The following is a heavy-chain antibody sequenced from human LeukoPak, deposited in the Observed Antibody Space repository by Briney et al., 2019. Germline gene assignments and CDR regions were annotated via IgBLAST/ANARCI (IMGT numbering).Heavy chain of an antibody. D-gene: IGHD6-19*01. CDR1: GGSISSRNYY. CDR2: VYYTGTT. V-gene: IGHV4-39*01. J-gene: IGHJ4*02. CDR3: ARHVSVAVTNFFDY. Sequence: SETLTLTCTVSGGSISSRNYYWGWIRQPPGKGLEWIGGVYYTGTTYSNPSLKSRVTISVDTSKNQFSLRLSSVTAADTAVYYCARHVSVAVTNFFDYWGQGTLVTVSS.